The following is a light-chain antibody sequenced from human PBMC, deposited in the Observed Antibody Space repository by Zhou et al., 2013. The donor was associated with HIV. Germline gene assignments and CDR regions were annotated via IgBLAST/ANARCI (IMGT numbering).Light chain of an antibody. J-gene: IGKJ2*01. CDR3: QQSYTIPYT. CDR1: QSIGTY. CDR2: AAS. V-gene: IGKV1-39*01. Sequence: DIQMTQSPSSLSASVGDRVTITCRTSQSIGTYVNWYEQKPGKAPNLLIYAASTLQGGVPSRFSGSGSGTDFTLTISSLQPEDFAAYYCQQSYTIPYTFGQGTKLE.